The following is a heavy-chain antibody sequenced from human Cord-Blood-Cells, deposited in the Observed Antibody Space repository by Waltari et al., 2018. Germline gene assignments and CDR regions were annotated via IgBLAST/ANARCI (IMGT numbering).Heavy chain of an antibody. V-gene: IGHV1-24*01. D-gene: IGHD2-2*01. Sequence: QVQLVQSGAEVKKPGASVKVSCKVSGYPLTELSLHWVRQAPGKGLEWMGGFDPEDGETIYAQKFQGRVTMTEDTSTDTAYMELSSLRSEDTAVYYCATDCSSTSCYNWFDPWGQGTLVTVSS. CDR2: FDPEDGET. J-gene: IGHJ5*02. CDR1: GYPLTELS. CDR3: ATDCSSTSCYNWFDP.